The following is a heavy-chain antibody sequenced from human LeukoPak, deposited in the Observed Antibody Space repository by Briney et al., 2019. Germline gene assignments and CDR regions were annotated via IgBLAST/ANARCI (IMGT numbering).Heavy chain of an antibody. CDR3: ASGITMIVVVRTYNWFDP. CDR2: IYYSGST. J-gene: IGHJ5*02. D-gene: IGHD3-22*01. Sequence: SETLSLTCTVSGGSISSSSYYWGWIRQPPGKGLEWIGSIYYSGSTYYNPSLKSRVTISVDTSKNQFSLKLSSVTAADTAVYYCASGITMIVVVRTYNWFDPWGQGILVTVSS. V-gene: IGHV4-39*07. CDR1: GGSISSSSYY.